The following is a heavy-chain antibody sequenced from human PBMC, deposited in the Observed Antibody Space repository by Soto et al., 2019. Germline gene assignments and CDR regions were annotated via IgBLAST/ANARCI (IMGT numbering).Heavy chain of an antibody. CDR2: INPSGGST. CDR1: GYTFTSYY. J-gene: IGHJ5*02. Sequence: ASVKVSCKASGYTFTSYYMHWVRQAPGQGLEWMGIINPSGGSTSYAQKFQGRVTMTRDTSTSTVYMELSSLRSEDTAVYYCAREGLGIAEAGTHGNWFDPWGQGTLVTVSS. V-gene: IGHV1-46*01. CDR3: AREGLGIAEAGTHGNWFDP. D-gene: IGHD6-13*01.